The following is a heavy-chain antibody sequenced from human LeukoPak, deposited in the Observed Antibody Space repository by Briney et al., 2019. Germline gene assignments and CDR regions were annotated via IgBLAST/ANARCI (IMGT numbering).Heavy chain of an antibody. J-gene: IGHJ4*02. CDR1: GYSLTSYW. CDR2: IYPGDSDT. V-gene: IGHV5-51*01. D-gene: IGHD3-10*01. Sequence: GESLKISCKGSGYSLTSYWIGWVRQMPGKGLEWMGIIYPGDSDTRYSPSFQGQVTISADKSISTAYLQWSSLKASDTAMYYCARRATTWFGELVYFDYWGQGTLVTVSS. CDR3: ARRATTWFGELVYFDY.